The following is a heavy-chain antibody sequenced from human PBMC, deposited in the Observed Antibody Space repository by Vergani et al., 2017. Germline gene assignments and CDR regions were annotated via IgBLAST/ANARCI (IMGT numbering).Heavy chain of an antibody. CDR3: ARWVDGLGEAGRAYFDS. CDR2: ISSSGNDR. D-gene: IGHD3-16*01. CDR1: GFTFRHYY. V-gene: IGHV3-11*04. J-gene: IGHJ4*02. Sequence: QVQLMESGGDLVKPGGSLRLSCTASGFTFRHYYMTWIRHAPGKGLEWISHISSSGNDRFYADSVKGRFAIFRDNAGNSMYLQMNSLRAEDTAVYVCARWVDGLGEAGRAYFDSWGQGMLVTVSS.